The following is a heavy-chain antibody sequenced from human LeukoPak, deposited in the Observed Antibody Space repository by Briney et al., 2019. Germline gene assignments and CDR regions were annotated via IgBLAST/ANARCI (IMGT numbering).Heavy chain of an antibody. CDR3: ARTPNYYYGSGNYYND. V-gene: IGHV3-53*01. CDR2: IYSAGTT. CDR1: GFTVSSNY. D-gene: IGHD3-10*01. J-gene: IGHJ4*02. Sequence: GGSLRLSCAASGFTVSSNYMSWVRQAPGKGLECISVIYSAGTTNYADSVKCRFTISRDISKNTVYLQMNSLRAEDTAVYYCARTPNYYYGSGNYYNDWGQGTLVTVSS.